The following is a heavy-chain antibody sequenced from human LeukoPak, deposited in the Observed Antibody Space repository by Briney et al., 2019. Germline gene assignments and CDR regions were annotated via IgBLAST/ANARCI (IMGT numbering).Heavy chain of an antibody. Sequence: GGSLRLSCAASGLTFSSYAMSWVRQAPGKGLEWVSTISGSGASTYYVDSVKGRFTISRDNPKNTLYLQMNSLRAEDTAVYYCAKTITGTLDYWGQGTLVTVSS. CDR3: AKTITGTLDY. CDR2: ISGSGAST. J-gene: IGHJ4*02. D-gene: IGHD1-20*01. CDR1: GLTFSSYA. V-gene: IGHV3-23*01.